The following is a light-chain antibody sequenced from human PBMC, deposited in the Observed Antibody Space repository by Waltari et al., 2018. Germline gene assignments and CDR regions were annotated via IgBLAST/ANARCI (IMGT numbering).Light chain of an antibody. V-gene: IGKV1-NL1*01. J-gene: IGKJ2*01. CDR3: QQYKTFPVT. CDR2: AAS. CDR1: QAITNS. Sequence: IQMTQSPSYLSASVGDSATITCRASQAITNSLAWYQQLPGKAPKFLLYAASTLENGVPARFSGSGSGTDYTLTISSLQPEDFATYYCQQYKTFPVTFGQGTNLEIK.